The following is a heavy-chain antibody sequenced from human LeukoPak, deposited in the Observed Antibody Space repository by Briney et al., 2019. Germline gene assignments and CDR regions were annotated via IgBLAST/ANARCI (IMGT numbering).Heavy chain of an antibody. D-gene: IGHD6-13*01. CDR3: ASYGIAAAVDY. V-gene: IGHV4-34*01. CDR2: INHSGST. Sequence: SETLSLTCAVYGGSFSGYYWSWIRQPPGKGLEWIGEINHSGSTNYNPSLKSRVTISVDTSKNQFSLKLSSVTAADTAVYYCASYGIAAAVDYWGQGILVTVSS. J-gene: IGHJ4*02. CDR1: GGSFSGYY.